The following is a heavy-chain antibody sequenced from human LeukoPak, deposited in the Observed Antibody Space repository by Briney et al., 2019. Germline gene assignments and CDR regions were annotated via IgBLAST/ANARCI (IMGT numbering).Heavy chain of an antibody. V-gene: IGHV1-46*01. CDR3: ARSIMITFGGVIVPRQGFDY. CDR1: GYTFTSYY. Sequence: ASVKVSCKASGYTFTSYYMHWVRQAPGQGLEWMGIINPSGGSTSYAQKFQGRVTMTRDTSTSTVYMELSSLRSDDTAVYYCARSIMITFGGVIVPRQGFDYWGQGTLVTVSS. J-gene: IGHJ4*02. CDR2: INPSGGST. D-gene: IGHD3-16*02.